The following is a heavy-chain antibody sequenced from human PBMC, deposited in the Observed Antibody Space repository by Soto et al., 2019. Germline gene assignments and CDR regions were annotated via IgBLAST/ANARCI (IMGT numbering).Heavy chain of an antibody. CDR3: ARDPAYCGGDCYSHYYYGMDV. CDR1: GFTFSSYA. D-gene: IGHD2-21*02. V-gene: IGHV3-30-3*01. Sequence: LRLSCAASGFTFSSYAMHWVRQAPGKGLEWVAVISYDGSNKYYADSVKGRFTISRDNSKNTLYLQMNSLRAEDTAVYYCARDPAYCGGDCYSHYYYGMDVWGQGTTVTVSS. CDR2: ISYDGSNK. J-gene: IGHJ6*02.